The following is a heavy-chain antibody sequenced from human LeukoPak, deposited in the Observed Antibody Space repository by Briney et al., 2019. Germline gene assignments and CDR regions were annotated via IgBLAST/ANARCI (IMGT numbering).Heavy chain of an antibody. J-gene: IGHJ6*02. CDR3: ARTSIAALYYGMDV. CDR2: TYYRSKWYN. CDR1: GDSVSSNSAA. V-gene: IGHV6-1*01. D-gene: IGHD6-6*01. Sequence: SQTLSLTCAISGDSVSSNSAAWNWIRQSPSRGLEWLGRTYYRSKWYNDYAVSVKSRITINPDASKNQFSLQLKSVTPEDTAVYYCARTSIAALYYGMDVWGQGTTVTVSS.